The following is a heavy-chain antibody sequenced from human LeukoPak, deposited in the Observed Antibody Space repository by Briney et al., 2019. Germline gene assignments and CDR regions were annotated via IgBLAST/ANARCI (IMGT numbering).Heavy chain of an antibody. CDR1: GFTFVDYA. CDR2: INWNSATR. Sequence: GGSLRLSCAASGFTFVDYAMPWVRQSPGKGLEWVAGINWNSATREYADSVKGRFTISRDDAKNSMFLRMNSLRPEDTGLYFCARDSESTVATTCLDYWGQGILVTVSS. J-gene: IGHJ4*02. D-gene: IGHD5-24*01. V-gene: IGHV3-9*01. CDR3: ARDSESTVATTCLDY.